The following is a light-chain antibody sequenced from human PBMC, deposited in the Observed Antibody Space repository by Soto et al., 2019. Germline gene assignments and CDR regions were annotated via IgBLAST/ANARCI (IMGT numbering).Light chain of an antibody. J-gene: IGKJ2*01. CDR2: KAS. CDR3: QQYKSYSPYT. V-gene: IGKV1-5*03. CDR1: QSISEW. Sequence: DIPMTQSPSTLSASVGDRVTITCRASQSISEWVTWYQQKPGRAPKLLIYKASSLERGVPSRFSGSGSGTEFTLTISSLQPDDFATYYCQQYKSYSPYTFGQGTKLEI.